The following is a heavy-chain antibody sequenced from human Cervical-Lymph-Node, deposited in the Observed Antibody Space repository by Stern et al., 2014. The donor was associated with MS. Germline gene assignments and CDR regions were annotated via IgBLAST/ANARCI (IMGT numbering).Heavy chain of an antibody. J-gene: IGHJ4*02. Sequence: EVQLVESGAEVKKPGESLKISCKGSGYSFTSYWIGWGRQRPGKGLEGMGIIYPGDSHTRYSPSFQGQVTISADKSISTAYLQWSSLKASDTAMYYCARPTVTSGYFDYWGQGTLVTVSS. D-gene: IGHD4-17*01. CDR3: ARPTVTSGYFDY. CDR1: GYSFTSYW. CDR2: IYPGDSHT. V-gene: IGHV5-51*01.